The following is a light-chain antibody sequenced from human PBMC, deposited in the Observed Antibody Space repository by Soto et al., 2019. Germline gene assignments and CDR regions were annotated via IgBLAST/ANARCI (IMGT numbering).Light chain of an antibody. CDR3: QTWGTGIHV. CDR1: SGHSSYA. Sequence: QSVLTQSPSASASLGASVKLTCTLSSGHSSYAIAWHQQQPEKGPRYLMKLSSDGSHSKGDGIPDRFSGSSSGAERYLTISRLQSEDEADYYCQTWGTGIHVFGTGTKLTVL. V-gene: IGLV4-69*01. CDR2: LSSDGSH. J-gene: IGLJ1*01.